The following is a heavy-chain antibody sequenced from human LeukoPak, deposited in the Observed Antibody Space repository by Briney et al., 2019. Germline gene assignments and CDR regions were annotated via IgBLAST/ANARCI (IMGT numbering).Heavy chain of an antibody. J-gene: IGHJ4*02. Sequence: SETLSLTCTVSGGSISSYYWGWIRQPPGKGLEWIGSIYYSGSTYYNPSLKSRVTISVDTSKNQFSLKLSSVTAADTAVYYCARNSIAAAGGIDYWGQGTLVTVSS. D-gene: IGHD6-13*01. V-gene: IGHV4-39*07. CDR3: ARNSIAAAGGIDY. CDR1: GGSISSYY. CDR2: IYYSGST.